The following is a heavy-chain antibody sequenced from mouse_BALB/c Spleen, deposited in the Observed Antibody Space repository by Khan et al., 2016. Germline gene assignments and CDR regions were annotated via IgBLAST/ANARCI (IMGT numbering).Heavy chain of an antibody. J-gene: IGHJ4*01. Sequence: QVQLKQSRAELVKPGASVKMSCKASGYTFTSYNMHWVKQTPGQGLEWIGAIYPGNGDTSYNQKFKGKATLTADKSSSTAYMQLSSLTSEDSAVYYCARRYDYDYYAMDYWGQGTSVTVSS. V-gene: IGHV1-12*01. CDR1: GYTFTSYN. CDR3: ARRYDYDYYAMDY. CDR2: IYPGNGDT. D-gene: IGHD2-4*01.